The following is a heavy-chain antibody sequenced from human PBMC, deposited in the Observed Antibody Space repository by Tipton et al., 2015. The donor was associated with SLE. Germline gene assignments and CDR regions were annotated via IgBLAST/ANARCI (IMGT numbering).Heavy chain of an antibody. Sequence: TLSLTCTVSGGSIGNNQWSWIRQPAGRGLEWIGRVYNSGTSRYNPSLKSRVVVAMDASKNQVSLKLRSVTAADTAVYYCARDLFVEFYRSWSDYAYYFDYWGQGVLVTVSS. CDR1: GGSIGNNQ. CDR2: VYNSGTS. D-gene: IGHD3-3*01. J-gene: IGHJ4*02. CDR3: ARDLFVEFYRSWSDYAYYFDY. V-gene: IGHV4-4*07.